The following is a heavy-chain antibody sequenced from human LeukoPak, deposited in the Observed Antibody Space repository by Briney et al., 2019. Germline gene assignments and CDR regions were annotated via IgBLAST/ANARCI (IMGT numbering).Heavy chain of an antibody. V-gene: IGHV3-66*01. CDR3: ARDEYDILTGYPGDY. Sequence: GGSLRLSCAASGFTVSSNYMSWVRQAQGKGLEWVSVIYSGGSTYYADSVKGRFTISRDNSKNTLYLQMNSLRAEDTSVYYCARDEYDILTGYPGDYWGQGTLVTVSS. CDR1: GFTVSSNY. J-gene: IGHJ4*02. D-gene: IGHD3-9*01. CDR2: IYSGGST.